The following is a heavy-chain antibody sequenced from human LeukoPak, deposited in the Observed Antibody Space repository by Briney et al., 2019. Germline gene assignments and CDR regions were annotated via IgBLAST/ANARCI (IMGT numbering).Heavy chain of an antibody. CDR2: IYYSGST. Sequence: SETLSLTCTVSGGSISSYYWSWIRQPPGKGLEWIGYIYYSGSTNYNPSLKSRVTISVDTSKNQFSLKLSSVTAADTAVYSCARWSSGWSFDYWGQGTLVTVSS. CDR3: ARWSSGWSFDY. V-gene: IGHV4-59*01. J-gene: IGHJ4*02. D-gene: IGHD6-19*01. CDR1: GGSISSYY.